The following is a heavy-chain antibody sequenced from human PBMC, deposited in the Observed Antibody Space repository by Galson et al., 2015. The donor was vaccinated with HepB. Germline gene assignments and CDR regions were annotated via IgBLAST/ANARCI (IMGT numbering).Heavy chain of an antibody. Sequence: SLRLSCAASGFTFGDYAMSWVRQAPGKGLEWVGFIRSKAYGGTTEYAASVKGRFTISRDDSKSIAYLQMNSLKTEDTAVYYCTRVRGVVPAAPFDYWGQGTLVTVSS. CDR2: IRSKAYGGTT. J-gene: IGHJ4*02. CDR1: GFTFGDYA. D-gene: IGHD2-2*01. V-gene: IGHV3-49*04. CDR3: TRVRGVVPAAPFDY.